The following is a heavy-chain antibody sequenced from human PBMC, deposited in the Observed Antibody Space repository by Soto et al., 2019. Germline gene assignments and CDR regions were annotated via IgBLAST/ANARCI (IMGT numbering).Heavy chain of an antibody. CDR3: AAGLTLPGRPSFDT. D-gene: IGHD6-13*01. J-gene: IGHJ5*02. CDR1: GFTVSGNY. CDR2: IFSGDNT. V-gene: IGHV3-53*01. Sequence: EVQLVESGGGLIQPGGSLSLSCAASGFTVSGNYITWVRQAPGKGLEWVSVIFSGDNTYYSDSVKGRFTISRDNSKTTVYLQMNRLRGDDTAVYFCAAGLTLPGRPSFDTWGQGTLLTVSS.